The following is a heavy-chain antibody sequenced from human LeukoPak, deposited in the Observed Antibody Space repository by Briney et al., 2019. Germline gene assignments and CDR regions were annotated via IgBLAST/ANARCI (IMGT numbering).Heavy chain of an antibody. J-gene: IGHJ5*02. D-gene: IGHD2-2*01. Sequence: GGSLRLSCAASGFTFSSYWMHWVRQAPGKGLVWVSRINSDGSSTSYVDSVKGRFTISRDNAKNTLYLQMNSLRAEDTAVYYCAREKYQLLFDPWGQGTLVTVSS. CDR3: AREKYQLLFDP. CDR2: INSDGSST. CDR1: GFTFSSYW. V-gene: IGHV3-74*01.